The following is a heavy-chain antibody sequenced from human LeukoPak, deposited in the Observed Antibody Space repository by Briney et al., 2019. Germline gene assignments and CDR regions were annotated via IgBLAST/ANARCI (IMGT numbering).Heavy chain of an antibody. CDR1: GGSISSGGYY. J-gene: IGHJ6*02. D-gene: IGHD2-2*01. CDR2: IYYSGST. V-gene: IGHV4-31*03. Sequence: SQTLSLTCTVSGGSISSGGYYWSWIRQHPGKGLEWIGYIYYSGSTYYNPSLKSRVTISVDTSKNQFSLKLSSVTAADTAVYYCARGSNVVIEDIVVVPAAMHDYYYGMDVWGQGTTVTVSS. CDR3: ARGSNVVIEDIVVVPAAMHDYYYGMDV.